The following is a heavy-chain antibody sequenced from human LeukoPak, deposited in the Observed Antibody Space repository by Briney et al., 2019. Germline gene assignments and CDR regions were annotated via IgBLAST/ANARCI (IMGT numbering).Heavy chain of an antibody. CDR3: ASERGYHAN. V-gene: IGHV4-59*12. CDR2: IYYRGRT. J-gene: IGHJ4*02. Sequence: SETLSLTCTVSGGSISNKYWSWIRQPPGNGLEWIGTIYYRGRTYYNPSLEGGVTMSGDTSKKQFSLNVISMTAADTAMYYCASERGYHANWGQGTLVTVSS. CDR1: GGSISNKY. D-gene: IGHD5-12*01.